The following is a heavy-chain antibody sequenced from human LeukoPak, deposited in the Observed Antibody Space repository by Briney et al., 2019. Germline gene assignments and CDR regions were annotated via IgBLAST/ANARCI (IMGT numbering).Heavy chain of an antibody. J-gene: IGHJ5*02. CDR2: ISYDGSNK. CDR3: ARRDPNFPFDP. V-gene: IGHV3-30-3*01. Sequence: GGSLRLSCAASGFTFSSYAMHWVRQAPGKGLEWVAVISYDGSNKYYADSVKGRFTISRDNSKNTLYLQMNSLRADDTAVYFCARRDPNFPFDPWGQGTLVTVSS. CDR1: GFTFSSYA.